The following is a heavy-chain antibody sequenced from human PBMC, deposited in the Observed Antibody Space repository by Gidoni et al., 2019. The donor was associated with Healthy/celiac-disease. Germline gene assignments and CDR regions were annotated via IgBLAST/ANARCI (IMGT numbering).Heavy chain of an antibody. CDR1: GFTFSDYY. J-gene: IGHJ4*02. CDR2: ISSSSSYT. CDR3: ARPSPHSSSPTTPFDY. V-gene: IGHV3-11*06. D-gene: IGHD6-13*01. Sequence: QVQLVESGGGLVKPGGSLRLSCAASGFTFSDYYMSWIRQAPGKGLEWVSYISSSSSYTNYADSVKGRFTISRDNAKNSLYLQMNSLRAEDTAVYYCARPSPHSSSPTTPFDYWGQGTLVTVSS.